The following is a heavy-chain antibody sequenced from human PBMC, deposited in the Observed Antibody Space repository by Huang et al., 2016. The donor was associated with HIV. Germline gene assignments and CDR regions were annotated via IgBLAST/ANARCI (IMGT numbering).Heavy chain of an antibody. CDR1: GFTFNIYA. J-gene: IGHJ4*02. CDR2: ISASGDTK. D-gene: IGHD1-26*01. CDR3: AKPYSGSSNQVFDY. V-gene: IGHV3-23*01. Sequence: EVRLLESGGRLVQSGGSLRLSCAASGFTFNIYAMRWVRQARGKGLEWVAGISASGDTKNYPDSVKGRFTISRDNSRSILYLQMNSLGVEATAMYYCAKPYSGSSNQVFDYWGQGTLVTVSS.